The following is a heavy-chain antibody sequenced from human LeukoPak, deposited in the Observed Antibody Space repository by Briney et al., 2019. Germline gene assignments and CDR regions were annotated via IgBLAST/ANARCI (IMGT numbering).Heavy chain of an antibody. D-gene: IGHD3/OR15-3a*01. Sequence: GGSLRLSCAASDFIFSSNYMSWVRQATGGGLEWVTVIYGGDRTNYTDSGKGGFTISRDNSKNTVYLQMNSLRAEDTAVYYCARRHGLGGTYFFDYWGQGTLVTVSS. CDR3: ARRHGLGGTYFFDY. CDR2: IYGGDRT. V-gene: IGHV3-53*01. J-gene: IGHJ4*02. CDR1: DFIFSSNY.